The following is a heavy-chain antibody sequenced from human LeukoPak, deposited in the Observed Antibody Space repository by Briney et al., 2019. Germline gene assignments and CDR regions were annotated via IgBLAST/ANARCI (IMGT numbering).Heavy chain of an antibody. D-gene: IGHD3-10*01. CDR2: IRNTGDVM. J-gene: IGHJ5*02. CDR3: ARARGLGPGGWFDL. Sequence: GGSLRLSRAASGLGFSDYYMSWIRQAPGKGLEWVSYIRNTGDVMYYTDSVRGRFTISRDNAKNSLYLQMNSLRAEDTAVYYCARARGLGPGGWFDLWGQGTLVTVST. V-gene: IGHV3-11*01. CDR1: GLGFSDYY.